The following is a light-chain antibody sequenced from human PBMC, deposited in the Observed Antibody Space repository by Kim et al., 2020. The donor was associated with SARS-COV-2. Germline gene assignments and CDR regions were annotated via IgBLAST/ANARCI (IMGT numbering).Light chain of an antibody. V-gene: IGLV3-1*01. CDR3: QAWDTITPV. CDR1: NLGGKY. CDR2: QDD. J-gene: IGLJ2*01. Sequence: SYELTQPPSVSVSPGQTVSITCSGDNLGGKYASWYQKKAGQSPVIVIYQDDKRPSGIPARFSGSNSVDTATLTISGTQAMDEADYYCQAWDTITPVFGGGTRLTVL.